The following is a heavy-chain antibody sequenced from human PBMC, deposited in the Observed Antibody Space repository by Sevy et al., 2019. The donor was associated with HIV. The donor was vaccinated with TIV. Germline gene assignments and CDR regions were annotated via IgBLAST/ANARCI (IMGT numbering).Heavy chain of an antibody. CDR3: ARAPTVVVVPGAPSWFDP. Sequence: AESLSLTCAVYGGSFSGYYWNWIRQSPGKGLERIGEINHSGSTHYNPSLKSRVTISVDTSKNQFSLRLNSVTAADTVVYYCARAPTVVVVPGAPSWFDPWGQGTLVHVSS. D-gene: IGHD2-2*01. CDR1: GGSFSGYY. V-gene: IGHV4-34*01. J-gene: IGHJ5*02. CDR2: INHSGST.